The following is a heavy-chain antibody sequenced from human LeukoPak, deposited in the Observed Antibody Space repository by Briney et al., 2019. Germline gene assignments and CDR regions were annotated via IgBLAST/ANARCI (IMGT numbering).Heavy chain of an antibody. CDR3: ARMDIVVVPTAPTNGFDI. CDR2: IYSSGSA. CDR1: GGSIGDYY. D-gene: IGHD2-15*01. V-gene: IGHV4-59*01. J-gene: IGHJ3*02. Sequence: PSGTLSLTCSVSGGSIGDYYWSWIRQPPGKGLEWVGYIYSSGSANYNPSLKSRVSISLDKSKNQFSLKLTSVTAADTAVYYCARMDIVVVPTAPTNGFDIWGQGTRVTVSS.